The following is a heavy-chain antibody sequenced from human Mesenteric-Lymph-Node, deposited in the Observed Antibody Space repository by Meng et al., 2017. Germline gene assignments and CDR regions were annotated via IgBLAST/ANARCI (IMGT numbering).Heavy chain of an antibody. J-gene: IGHJ4*02. V-gene: IGHV3-74*01. CDR3: ARARSENWGRFEY. D-gene: IGHD7-27*01. CDR1: GFTFSDYW. Sequence: GESLKISCAASGFTFSDYWMHWVRQAPGKGLVWVSRISGDGSGTNYADSVRGRFTVSRDNAKNTLYLQMNSLRAEDTAVYYCARARSENWGRFEYWGQGTLVTVSS. CDR2: ISGDGSGT.